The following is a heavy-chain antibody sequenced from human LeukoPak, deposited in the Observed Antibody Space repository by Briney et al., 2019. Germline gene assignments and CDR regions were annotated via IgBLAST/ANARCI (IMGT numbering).Heavy chain of an antibody. J-gene: IGHJ3*02. CDR1: GGSISSSSYY. D-gene: IGHD2-8*02. CDR2: IYYSGST. Sequence: SETLSLTCTVSGGSISSSSYYWGWIRQPPGKGLEWIGSIYYSGSTCYNPSLKSRVTISVDTSKNQFSLKLSSVTAADTAVYYCARLLSTEGDDAFDIWGQGTMVTVSS. V-gene: IGHV4-39*07. CDR3: ARLLSTEGDDAFDI.